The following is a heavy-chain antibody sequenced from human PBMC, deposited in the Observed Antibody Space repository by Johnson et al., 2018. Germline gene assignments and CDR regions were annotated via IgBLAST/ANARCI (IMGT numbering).Heavy chain of an antibody. CDR1: GFTFSSYS. Sequence: QLVESGGGLVQPGGSLRLSCAASGFTFSSYSMNWVRQAPGKGLEWVSYISSSSSTIYYADSVKGRFTISRDTAKNSLYLQMNSLRDEDTAVDYCARDTSGVYLGYFQHWGQGTLVTVSS. J-gene: IGHJ1*01. V-gene: IGHV3-48*02. CDR2: ISSSSSTI. D-gene: IGHD1-26*01. CDR3: ARDTSGVYLGYFQH.